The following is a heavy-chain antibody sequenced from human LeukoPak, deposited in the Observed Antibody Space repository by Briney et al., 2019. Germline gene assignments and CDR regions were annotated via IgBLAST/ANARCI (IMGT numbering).Heavy chain of an antibody. J-gene: IGHJ4*02. CDR1: GYTFTSYD. CDR3: ARSWSSGYYALYYFDY. V-gene: IGHV1-8*01. Sequence: AASVKVFCKASGYTFTSYDINWVRQATGQGLEWMGWMDPNSGNTGYAQKFQGRVTMTRNNSISTAYMELSSLRSEDTAVYYCARSWSSGYYALYYFDYWGQGTLVTVSS. D-gene: IGHD3-22*01. CDR2: MDPNSGNT.